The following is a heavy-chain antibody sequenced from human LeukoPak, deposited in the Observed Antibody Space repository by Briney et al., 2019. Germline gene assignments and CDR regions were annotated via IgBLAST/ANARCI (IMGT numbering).Heavy chain of an antibody. Sequence: PSETLSLTCTVSGGSISGYYWSWTRQSAGKGLEWIARIYGSGSADYNSLFNGRVTMSLDTSKNQFYLELTSVTAADTAVYYCARDGAATFPDFWGRGTLVTVSS. V-gene: IGHV4-4*07. J-gene: IGHJ4*02. CDR2: IYGSGSA. CDR1: GGSISGYY. D-gene: IGHD1-26*01. CDR3: ARDGAATFPDF.